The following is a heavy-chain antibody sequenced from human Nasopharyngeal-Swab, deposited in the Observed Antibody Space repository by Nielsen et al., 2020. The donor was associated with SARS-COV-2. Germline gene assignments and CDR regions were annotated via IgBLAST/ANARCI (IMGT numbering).Heavy chain of an antibody. V-gene: IGHV3-15*01. CDR1: GFTFSNAW. D-gene: IGHD3-3*01. CDR3: TTSEGGYYDFWSGYYKYYYYYGMDV. J-gene: IGHJ6*02. Sequence: GGSLRLSCAASGFTFSNAWMSWVRQAPGQGLEWVGRIKSKTDGGTTDYAAPVKGRFTISRDDSKNTLYLQMNSLKTEDTAVYYCTTSEGGYYDFWSGYYKYYYYYGMDVWGQGTTVTVSS. CDR2: IKSKTDGGTT.